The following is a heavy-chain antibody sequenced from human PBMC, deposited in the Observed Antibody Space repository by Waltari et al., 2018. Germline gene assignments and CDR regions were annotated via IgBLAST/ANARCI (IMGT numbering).Heavy chain of an antibody. V-gene: IGHV1-69*08. J-gene: IGHJ6*02. CDR1: GGTFSSYA. D-gene: IGHD2-15*01. Sequence: QVQLVQSGAEVKKPGSSVQVSCKASGGTFSSYAISWERQAPGQGLEWMGRIIPIFGTANYAQKFQGRVTITADKSTSTAYMELSSLRSEDTAVYYCGGSLLSRGVMDVWGQGTTVTVSS. CDR3: GGSLLSRGVMDV. CDR2: IIPIFGTA.